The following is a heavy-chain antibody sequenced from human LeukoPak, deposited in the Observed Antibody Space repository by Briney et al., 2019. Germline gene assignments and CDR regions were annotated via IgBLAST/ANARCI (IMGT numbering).Heavy chain of an antibody. J-gene: IGHJ4*02. CDR1: GGSFSGYY. Sequence: SETLSLTCAVYGGSFSGYYWSWIRQPPGKGLEWIGEINHSGSTNYNPSLKSRVTISVDTSKNQFSLKLSSVTAADTAVYYCAREGKKAYFDYWGQGTLVTVSS. CDR2: INHSGST. D-gene: IGHD3-10*01. CDR3: AREGKKAYFDY. V-gene: IGHV4-34*01.